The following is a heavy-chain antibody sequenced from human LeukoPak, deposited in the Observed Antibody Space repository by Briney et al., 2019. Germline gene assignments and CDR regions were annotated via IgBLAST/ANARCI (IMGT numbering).Heavy chain of an antibody. CDR3: ARGCSGGSCYYYYYMDV. J-gene: IGHJ6*03. V-gene: IGHV1-69*13. CDR2: IIPIFGTA. D-gene: IGHD2-15*01. Sequence: ASVKVSCKASGGTFSSYAISWVRQAPGQGLEWMGGIIPIFGTANYAQKFQGRVTITADESTSTAYMELSSLRSEDTAVYYCARGCSGGSCYYYYYMDVWGEATTVTISS. CDR1: GGTFSSYA.